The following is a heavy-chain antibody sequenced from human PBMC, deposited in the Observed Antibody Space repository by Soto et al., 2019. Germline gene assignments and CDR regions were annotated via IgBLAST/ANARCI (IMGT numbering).Heavy chain of an antibody. CDR3: AKDGTPHYYDSSGYLDY. Sequence: GGSLRLSCAASGFTFSSYAMSWVRQAPGKGLEWVSAISGSGGSTYYADSVKGRLTISRDNSKNTLYLQMNSLRAEDTAVYYCAKDGTPHYYDSSGYLDYWGQGTLVTVSS. CDR1: GFTFSSYA. CDR2: ISGSGGST. V-gene: IGHV3-23*01. J-gene: IGHJ4*02. D-gene: IGHD3-22*01.